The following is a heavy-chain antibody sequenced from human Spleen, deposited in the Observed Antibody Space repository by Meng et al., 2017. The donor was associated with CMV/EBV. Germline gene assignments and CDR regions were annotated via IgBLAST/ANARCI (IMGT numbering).Heavy chain of an antibody. CDR3: TRVLLWFGELFDP. V-gene: IGHV3-49*04. CDR2: IRSKAYGGTT. CDR1: GFTFSSNW. Sequence: GESLKISCAASGFTFSSNWMSWVRQAPGKGLEWVGFIRSKAYGGTTEYAASVKGRFTISRDDSKSIAYLQMNSLKTEDTAVYYCTRVLLWFGELFDPWGQGTLVTVSS. D-gene: IGHD3-10*01. J-gene: IGHJ5*02.